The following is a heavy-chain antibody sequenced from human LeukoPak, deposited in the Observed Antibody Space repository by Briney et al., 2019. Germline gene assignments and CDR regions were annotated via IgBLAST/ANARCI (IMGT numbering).Heavy chain of an antibody. J-gene: IGHJ4*02. CDR1: GFTFSGYW. D-gene: IGHD6-6*01. CDR2: IKNGASAS. Sequence: GGSLRLSCAASGFTFSGYWMHWVRQAPGKGLVWVSRIKNGASASNYADYADSVKGRFTISRDNSKNTLYLQMNSLRAEDTAVYYCARDEYSSSSGSGALSHWGQGTLVTVSS. V-gene: IGHV3-74*01. CDR3: ARDEYSSSSGSGALSH.